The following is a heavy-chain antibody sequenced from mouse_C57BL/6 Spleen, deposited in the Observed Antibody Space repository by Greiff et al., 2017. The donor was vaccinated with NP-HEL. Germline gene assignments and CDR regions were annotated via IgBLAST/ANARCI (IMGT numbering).Heavy chain of an antibody. D-gene: IGHD2-4*01. CDR2: INPNNGGT. Sequence: EVQVVESGPELVKPGASVKIPCKASGYTFTDYNMDWVKQSHGKSLEWIGDINPNNGGTIYNQKFKGKATLTVDKSSSTAYMELRSLTSEDTAVYYCARGRGYYDYAFYAMDYWGQGTSVTVSS. V-gene: IGHV1-18*01. CDR3: ARGRGYYDYAFYAMDY. CDR1: GYTFTDYN. J-gene: IGHJ4*01.